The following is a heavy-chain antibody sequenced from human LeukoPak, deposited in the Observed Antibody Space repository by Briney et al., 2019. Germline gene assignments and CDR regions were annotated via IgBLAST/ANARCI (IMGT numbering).Heavy chain of an antibody. CDR2: ISSSGSTI. CDR3: ARFGWVHRSYYYYYMDV. CDR1: GFTFSDYY. Sequence: PGGSLRLSCAASGFTFSDYYMSWIRQAPGKGLEWVSYISSSGSTIYYADSVKGRFTISRDNAKNSLYLQMNSLRAEDTAVYYCARFGWVHRSYYYYYMDVWGKGTTVTISS. D-gene: IGHD3-10*01. V-gene: IGHV3-11*01. J-gene: IGHJ6*03.